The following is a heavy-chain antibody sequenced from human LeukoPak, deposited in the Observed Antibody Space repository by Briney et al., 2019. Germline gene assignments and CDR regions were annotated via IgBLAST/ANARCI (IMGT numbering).Heavy chain of an antibody. V-gene: IGHV3-74*03. Sequence: PGVSLRLSCAASGFTFSDYWMHWVPQVPGKGLVWVSRINTCGSSTTYADYVKGRFTISRDNAKNTLYLQMDSLRAEDTGVYYCARSNHADDFWGQGTLVTVSS. CDR3: ARSNHADDF. CDR1: GFTFSDYW. CDR2: INTCGSST. J-gene: IGHJ4*02. D-gene: IGHD1-14*01.